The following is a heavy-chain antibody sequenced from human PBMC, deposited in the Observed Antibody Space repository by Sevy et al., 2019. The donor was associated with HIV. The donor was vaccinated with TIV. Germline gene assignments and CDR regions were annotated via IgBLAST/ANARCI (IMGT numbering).Heavy chain of an antibody. CDR2: INPNSGGT. Sequence: ATVKVSCKASGYTFTGYYMHWVRQAPGQGLEWMGRINPNSGGTNYAQKFQGRVTMTRDTSISTAYMELSRLRSDDSAVYYCARGAHYSYGFSFFDYWGQGTPVTVSS. J-gene: IGHJ4*02. CDR3: ARGAHYSYGFSFFDY. V-gene: IGHV1-2*06. D-gene: IGHD5-18*01. CDR1: GYTFTGYY.